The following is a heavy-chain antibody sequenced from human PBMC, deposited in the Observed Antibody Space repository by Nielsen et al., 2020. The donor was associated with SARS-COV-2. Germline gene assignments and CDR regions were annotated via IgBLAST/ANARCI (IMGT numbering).Heavy chain of an antibody. CDR3: ARDGVDTAMMGLDY. J-gene: IGHJ4*02. D-gene: IGHD5-18*01. CDR1: GFTVSSNY. Sequence: GESLKISCAASGFTVSSNYMSWVRQAPGKGLEWVSVIYSGGSTYYADSVKGRFTISRDNSKNTLYLQMNSLRAEDTAVYYCARDGVDTAMMGLDYWGQGTLVTVSS. V-gene: IGHV3-53*01. CDR2: IYSGGST.